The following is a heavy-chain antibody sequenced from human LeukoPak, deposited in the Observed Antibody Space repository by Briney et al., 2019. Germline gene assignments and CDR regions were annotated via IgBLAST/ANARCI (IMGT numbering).Heavy chain of an antibody. J-gene: IGHJ4*02. CDR2: ISYDGINK. CDR3: ARDLSSSQPFDY. V-gene: IGHV3-30-3*01. CDR1: GFTFSSYD. D-gene: IGHD6-13*01. Sequence: GGSLRLSCAASGFTFSSYDMHWGRQAPGKGLEWLSVISYDGINKYYADSVKGRFTISRDNSKNILYLQMNSLRAEDTAMFYCARDLSSSQPFDYWGQGTLVTVSS.